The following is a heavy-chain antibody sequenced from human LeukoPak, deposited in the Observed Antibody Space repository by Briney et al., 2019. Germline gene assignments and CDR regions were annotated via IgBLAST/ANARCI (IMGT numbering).Heavy chain of an antibody. Sequence: GGSLRLSCAASGFTFSSYGMHWVRQAPGKGLEWVAVISYDGSNKYYADSVKGRFTISRGNSKNTLYLQMNSLRAEDTAVYYCARVMGYGSGSDWFDPWGQGTLVTVSS. J-gene: IGHJ5*02. CDR3: ARVMGYGSGSDWFDP. D-gene: IGHD3-10*01. CDR1: GFTFSSYG. V-gene: IGHV3-30*03. CDR2: ISYDGSNK.